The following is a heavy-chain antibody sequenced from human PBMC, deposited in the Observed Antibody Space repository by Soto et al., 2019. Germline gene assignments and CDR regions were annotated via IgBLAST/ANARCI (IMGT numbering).Heavy chain of an antibody. V-gene: IGHV1-3*01. Sequence: QVQLVQSGAEVKKPGASVKVSCKASGYTFTGYAMHWVRQAPGQRLEWMGWINAGNGNTKYSQKFQGRVTITRDTSASTAYMELSSLRSEDTAVYYCAREGSGWYSDYWGQGTLVTVSS. CDR3: AREGSGWYSDY. J-gene: IGHJ4*02. CDR2: INAGNGNT. D-gene: IGHD6-19*01. CDR1: GYTFTGYA.